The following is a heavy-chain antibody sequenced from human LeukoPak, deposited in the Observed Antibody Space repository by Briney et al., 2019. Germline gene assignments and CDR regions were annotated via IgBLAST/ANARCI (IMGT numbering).Heavy chain of an antibody. CDR1: GGSNRSYY. CDR3: ARTSIAAAGTIDD. J-gene: IGHJ4*02. Sequence: SETLSLTCTVSGGSNRSYYWSWIRQPPGKGLEWIGYIYYSGNTNYNPSLKSRVTISVDTSKNQFSLRLSSVTAADTAVYYCARTSIAAAGTIDDWGQGTLVTVSS. V-gene: IGHV4-59*08. CDR2: IYYSGNT. D-gene: IGHD6-13*01.